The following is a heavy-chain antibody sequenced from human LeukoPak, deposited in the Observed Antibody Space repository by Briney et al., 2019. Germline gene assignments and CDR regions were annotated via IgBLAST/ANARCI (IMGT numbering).Heavy chain of an antibody. CDR1: GFIFRNFG. CDR3: ARDQQGVDGVKFYYFDY. J-gene: IGHJ4*02. CDR2: IWSDGSNE. V-gene: IGHV3-33*01. Sequence: GGSLRLSCVASGFIFRNFGMHWVRQAPGKGLEWVAVIWSDGSNEYYADSVEGRFTISRDTSKDTLYLQMNSLRAEDTAVYYCARDQQGVDGVKFYYFDYWGQGTLVTVSS. D-gene: IGHD2-15*01.